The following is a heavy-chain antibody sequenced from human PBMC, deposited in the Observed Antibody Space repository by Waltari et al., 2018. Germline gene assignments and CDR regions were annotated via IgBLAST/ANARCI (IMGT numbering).Heavy chain of an antibody. V-gene: IGHV1-18*04. D-gene: IGHD1-26*01. J-gene: IGHJ6*02. CDR1: GYPFPNYD. CDR2: ISVSKGNT. CDR3: ARDDGPVEPTPRFNFHYGMDV. Sequence: QVQLVQSGGEMKKPGASVKVSCKASGYPFPNYDISWVRQAPGQGLEWMGWISVSKGNTNYAQNLQGRVTMTTDTSTSTAYMELRSLKSDDTAIYFCARDDGPVEPTPRFNFHYGMDVWGQGTPVTVSS.